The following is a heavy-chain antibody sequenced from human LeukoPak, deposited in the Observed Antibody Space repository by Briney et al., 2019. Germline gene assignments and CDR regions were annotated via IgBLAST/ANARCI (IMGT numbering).Heavy chain of an antibody. V-gene: IGHV4-34*10. CDR2: INHSGST. CDR1: GGSFSGYY. J-gene: IGHJ4*02. Sequence: SETLSLTCAVYGGSFSGYYWSWIRQPPGKGLEWIGEINHSGSTNYNPSLKSRLTISVDTSKNQLSLRLNSVTAADTAVYYCARYVSSGLDYWGQGALVTVSS. CDR3: ARYVSSGLDY. D-gene: IGHD5-12*01.